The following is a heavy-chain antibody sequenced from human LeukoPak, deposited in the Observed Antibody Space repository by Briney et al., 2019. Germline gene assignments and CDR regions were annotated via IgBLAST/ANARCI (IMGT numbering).Heavy chain of an antibody. CDR1: GFTFGNYG. Sequence: GRSLRLSCAASGFTFGNYGMHWVRQAPGKGLEWVAVIWYDGRNKYYSDSVKGRFTISRDNSKNTLYVQMISLRAEDTAVYYCARDLEMATIMDAFDIWGQGTMVTVSS. CDR2: IWYDGRNK. V-gene: IGHV3-33*01. D-gene: IGHD5-24*01. CDR3: ARDLEMATIMDAFDI. J-gene: IGHJ3*02.